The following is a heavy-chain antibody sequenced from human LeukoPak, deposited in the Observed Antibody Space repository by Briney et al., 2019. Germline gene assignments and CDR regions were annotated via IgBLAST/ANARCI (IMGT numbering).Heavy chain of an antibody. Sequence: GESLKISCKGSGYSFTSYWIGWVRQMPGKGLEGMGIIYPGDSDTRYSPSFQGQVTTSADKSISTAYLQWSSLKASDTAMYYCARARYCSSTSCYRVTNNWFDPWGQGTLVTVSS. CDR1: GYSFTSYW. J-gene: IGHJ5*02. V-gene: IGHV5-51*01. CDR2: IYPGDSDT. D-gene: IGHD2-2*01. CDR3: ARARYCSSTSCYRVTNNWFDP.